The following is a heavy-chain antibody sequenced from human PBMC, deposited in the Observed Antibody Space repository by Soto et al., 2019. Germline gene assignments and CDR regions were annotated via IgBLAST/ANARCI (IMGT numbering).Heavy chain of an antibody. CDR3: AKDIPHIAAACTYYGMDV. J-gene: IGHJ6*02. V-gene: IGHV3-30*18. Sequence: QVQLVESGGGVVQPGRSLRLSCAASGFTFSSYGMHWVRQAPGKGLEWVAVISYDGSNKYYADSVKGRFTISRDNSKNTLYLKMNSLRAEDTAVYYCAKDIPHIAAACTYYGMDVWGQGTTVTVSS. CDR2: ISYDGSNK. CDR1: GFTFSSYG. D-gene: IGHD6-13*01.